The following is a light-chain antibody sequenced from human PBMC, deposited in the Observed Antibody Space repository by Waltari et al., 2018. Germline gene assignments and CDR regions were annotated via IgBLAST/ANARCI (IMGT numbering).Light chain of an antibody. CDR3: AAWDDSLNGYWV. J-gene: IGLJ3*02. CDR2: NNN. V-gene: IGLV1-44*01. CDR1: SSNIGSNT. Sequence: QSVLTQPPSASGTPGQRVTISCSGSSSNIGSNTVNWYQQLPGTAPKLLIYNNNQRPSGVLDRFSGSKSGTSASLAISGLQSEDEADYYCAAWDDSLNGYWVFGGGTKLTVL.